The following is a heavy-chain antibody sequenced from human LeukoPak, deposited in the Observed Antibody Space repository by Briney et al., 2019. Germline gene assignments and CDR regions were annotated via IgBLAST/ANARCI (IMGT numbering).Heavy chain of an antibody. Sequence: GGSLRLSCAASGFTFSSYSMNWVRQAPGKGLEWVAVISYDGSNKYYADSVKGRFTISRDNSKNTLYLQMNSLRAEDTAVYYCAKDSAFEQLVNYYYYMDVWGKGTTVTVSS. CDR1: GFTFSSYS. V-gene: IGHV3-30*18. D-gene: IGHD6-6*01. CDR2: ISYDGSNK. J-gene: IGHJ6*03. CDR3: AKDSAFEQLVNYYYYMDV.